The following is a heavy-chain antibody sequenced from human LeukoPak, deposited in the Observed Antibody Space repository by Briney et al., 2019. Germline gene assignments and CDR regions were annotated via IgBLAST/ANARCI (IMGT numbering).Heavy chain of an antibody. CDR2: IYSGGST. CDR1: GFTFSSYA. Sequence: PGGSLRLSCAASGFTFSSYAMSWVRQAPGKGLEWVSVIYSGGSTYYADSVKGRFTISRDNSKNTLYLQMNSLRAEDTAVYYCARGKDDAFDIWGQGTMVTVSS. CDR3: ARGKDDAFDI. J-gene: IGHJ3*02. V-gene: IGHV3-53*01.